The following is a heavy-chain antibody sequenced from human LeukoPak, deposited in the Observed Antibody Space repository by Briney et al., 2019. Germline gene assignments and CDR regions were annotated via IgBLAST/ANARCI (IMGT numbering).Heavy chain of an antibody. Sequence: ASVKVSCKASGYTFTIYAMHWVRQDPGQRLAWMGWINAGNGNTKYSQKFQGRVTITRDTSASTAYMELSSLRSEDTAVYYCARVTAGYFDYWGQGTLVTVSS. CDR2: INAGNGNT. CDR1: GYTFTIYA. D-gene: IGHD6-13*01. V-gene: IGHV1-3*01. J-gene: IGHJ4*02. CDR3: ARVTAGYFDY.